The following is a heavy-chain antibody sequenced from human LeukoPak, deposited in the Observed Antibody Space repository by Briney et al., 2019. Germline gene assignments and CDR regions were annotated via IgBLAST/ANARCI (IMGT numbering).Heavy chain of an antibody. V-gene: IGHV3-23*01. CDR3: AKDIDRYCSSTSCYTPFDY. CDR2: ISGSGGST. D-gene: IGHD2-2*02. Sequence: GGSLRLPCAASGFTFSSYAMSWVRQAPGKGLEWVSAISGSGGSTYYADSVKGRFTISRDNSENTLYLQMNSLRAEDTAVHYCAKDIDRYCSSTSCYTPFDYWGQGTLVTVSS. J-gene: IGHJ4*02. CDR1: GFTFSSYA.